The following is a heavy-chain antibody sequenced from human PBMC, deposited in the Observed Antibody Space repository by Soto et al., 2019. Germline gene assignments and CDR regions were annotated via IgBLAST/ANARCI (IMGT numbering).Heavy chain of an antibody. CDR2: IYYSGST. CDR1: GGSISSGDYY. D-gene: IGHD3-10*01. Sequence: QLQLQESGPGLVKPSQTLSLTCTVSGGSISSGDYYWSWIRQPPGKGLEWIGYIYYSGSTYYNPSLKSRVTISVDTSKNQFSLKLSSVTAADTAVYYCARDLDSITMVRGVMNYGMDVWGQGTTVTVSS. V-gene: IGHV4-30-4*01. J-gene: IGHJ6*02. CDR3: ARDLDSITMVRGVMNYGMDV.